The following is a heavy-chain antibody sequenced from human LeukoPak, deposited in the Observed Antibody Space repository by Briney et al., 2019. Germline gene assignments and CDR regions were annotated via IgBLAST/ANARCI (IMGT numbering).Heavy chain of an antibody. D-gene: IGHD1-7*01. CDR2: INHNGNVN. V-gene: IGHV3-7*03. CDR3: ARVVGITGTTDY. J-gene: IGHJ4*02. CDR1: GFTFSSYW. Sequence: GGSLRLSCAASGFTFSSYWMNWARQAPGKGLEWVASINHNGNVNYYVDSVKGRFTISRDNAKNSLYLQMSNLRAEDTAVYYCARVVGITGTTDYWGQGTLDTVSS.